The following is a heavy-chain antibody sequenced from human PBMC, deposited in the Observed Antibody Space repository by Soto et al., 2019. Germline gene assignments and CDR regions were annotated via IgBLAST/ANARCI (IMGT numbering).Heavy chain of an antibody. CDR3: ARRYGDCFDY. CDR2: IYYSGST. V-gene: IGHV4-59*08. Sequence: SETLSLTCTVSGGSISSYYWSWIRQPPGKGLEWIGYIYYSGSTNYNPSLKSRVTISVDTSKNQFSLKLGSVTAADTAVYYCARRYGDCFDYWGQGTPVTVSS. J-gene: IGHJ4*02. D-gene: IGHD4-17*01. CDR1: GGSISSYY.